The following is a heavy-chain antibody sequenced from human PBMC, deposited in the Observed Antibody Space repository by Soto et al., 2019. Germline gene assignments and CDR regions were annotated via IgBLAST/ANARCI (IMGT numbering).Heavy chain of an antibody. CDR3: GGGPSPRLQQVALPNSTAWAA. CDR2: MNPINGAT. V-gene: IGHV1-8*02. CDR1: GYDFTAYD. D-gene: IGHD2-2*01. Sequence: ASVKVSCKASGYDFTAYDINWVRQASGQGLEWMGWMNPINGATGTARRFQGRVSLSRNTATGTAYLQLTSLRSDDTAVYYCGGGPSPRLQQVALPNSTAWAAGGQG. J-gene: IGHJ1*01.